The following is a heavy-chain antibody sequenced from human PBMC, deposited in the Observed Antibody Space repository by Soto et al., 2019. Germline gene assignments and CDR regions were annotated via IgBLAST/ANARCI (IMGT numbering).Heavy chain of an antibody. J-gene: IGHJ4*02. CDR1: GYTYTSYA. CDR2: INAGNGNT. Sequence: ASVKLSSKDPGYTYTSYAMHWLRHAPGQRLEWMGWINAGNGNTKYSQKFQGRVTITRDTSASTAYMELSSLRSEDTAVYYCARAAGYCSSTSCYSLVYWGQGTLVTVSS. V-gene: IGHV1-3*01. CDR3: ARAAGYCSSTSCYSLVY. D-gene: IGHD2-2*01.